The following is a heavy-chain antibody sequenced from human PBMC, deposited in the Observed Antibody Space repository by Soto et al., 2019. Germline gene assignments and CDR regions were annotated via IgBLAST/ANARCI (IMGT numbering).Heavy chain of an antibody. Sequence: QITLNESGPTLVKPTQTLTLTCTFSGFSFTTSQVGVGWIRQPPGKAQAWLALIYWDDDRRYNPSLKSRLSITKDSSINQVVLTMSNMGPEDTGTYYCAPRPGGYMSGWDNGYFDRWGRGALVTVSS. CDR3: APRPGGYMSGWDNGYFDR. D-gene: IGHD6-19*01. V-gene: IGHV2-5*02. J-gene: IGHJ4*02. CDR1: GFSFTTSQVG. CDR2: IYWDDDR.